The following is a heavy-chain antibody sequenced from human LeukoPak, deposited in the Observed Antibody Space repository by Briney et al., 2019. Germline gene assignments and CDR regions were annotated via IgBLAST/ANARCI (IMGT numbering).Heavy chain of an antibody. CDR2: IYYSGST. V-gene: IGHV4-30-4*08. CDR3: ARRNNYYSFDY. Sequence: PSETLSLTCTVSGGSISSGDYCWSWIRQPPGKGLEWIGYIYYSGSTYYNPSLKSRVTISVDTSKNQFSLKLSSVTAADTAVYYCARRNNYYSFDYWGQGTLVTVSS. CDR1: GGSISSGDYC. J-gene: IGHJ4*02. D-gene: IGHD3-22*01.